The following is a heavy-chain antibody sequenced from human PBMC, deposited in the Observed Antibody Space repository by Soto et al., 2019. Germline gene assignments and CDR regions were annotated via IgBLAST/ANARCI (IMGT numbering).Heavy chain of an antibody. V-gene: IGHV3-73*02. CDR2: IRSKANSYAT. J-gene: IGHJ4*02. Sequence: EVQLVESGGGLVQPGGSLKLSCAASGFTFSGSAMHWVRQASGKGLEWVGRIRSKANSYATAYAASVKGRFTISKDDSKNTAYLQMNSLKTEDTAVYYCTIQAARGEDYWGQGTLVTVSS. D-gene: IGHD6-13*01. CDR1: GFTFSGSA. CDR3: TIQAARGEDY.